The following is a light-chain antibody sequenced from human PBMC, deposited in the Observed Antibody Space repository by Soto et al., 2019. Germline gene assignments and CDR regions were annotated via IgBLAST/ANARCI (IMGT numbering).Light chain of an antibody. CDR1: QSVSSN. J-gene: IGKJ2*01. Sequence: EIVMTQSPATLSVSPGERATLSCRASQSVSSNLAWYQQKPGQAPRLLIYATSTRGTGIPARFSGSGSGTEFTLTISSLQSVDFAVYSCQQYHNWPPTFGQGTKLEIK. CDR3: QQYHNWPPT. V-gene: IGKV3-15*01. CDR2: ATS.